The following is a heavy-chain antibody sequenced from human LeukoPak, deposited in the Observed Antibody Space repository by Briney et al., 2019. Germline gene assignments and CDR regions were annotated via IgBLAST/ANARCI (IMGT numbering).Heavy chain of an antibody. D-gene: IGHD2-15*01. CDR2: ISGSGGST. J-gene: IGHJ4*02. CDR3: AKDGVYCSGGSCYRVPFDY. CDR1: GFTFSSYA. Sequence: PGRSLRLSCAASGFTFSSYAMHWVRQAPGKGLEWVSAISGSGGSTYYADSVKGRFTISRDNSKNTLYLQMNSLRAEDTAVYYCAKDGVYCSGGSCYRVPFDYWGQGTLVTVSS. V-gene: IGHV3-23*01.